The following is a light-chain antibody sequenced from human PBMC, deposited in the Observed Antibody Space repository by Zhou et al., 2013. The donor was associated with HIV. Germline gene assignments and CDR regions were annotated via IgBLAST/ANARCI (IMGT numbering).Light chain of an antibody. CDR3: QQSYSLYT. CDR2: AAS. V-gene: IGKV1-39*01. CDR1: QSISNY. J-gene: IGKJ2*01. Sequence: DIQMTQSPSSLSAPIGDRVTITCRASQSISNYLNWYQAKPGKAPKLLIYAASSLVSGVPSRFSGSGSGTHFILTISSLQPEDSATYYCQQSYSLYTFGQGTKVEI.